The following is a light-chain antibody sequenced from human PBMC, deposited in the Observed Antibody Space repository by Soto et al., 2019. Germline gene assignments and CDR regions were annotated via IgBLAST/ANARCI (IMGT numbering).Light chain of an antibody. CDR3: ASWDGTLVVV. CDR1: SSNIGDNI. J-gene: IGLJ2*01. CDR2: SSD. Sequence: QSVLTQPPSASGAPGQRVTMSCSGSSSNIGDNIVNWYQQVPGSAPKLVIYSSDHRPSGVPDRFSGSKSGTSASLVISGLQSEDEADYYCASWDGTLVVVFVGGTKLTVL. V-gene: IGLV1-44*01.